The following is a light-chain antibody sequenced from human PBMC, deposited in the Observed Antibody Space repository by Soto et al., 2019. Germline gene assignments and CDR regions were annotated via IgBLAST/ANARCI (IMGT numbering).Light chain of an antibody. Sequence: DIQLTQSPSTLSGSVGDRVTLTCLASQTISSWLAWYQQKPGKAPKLLIYKASTLKSGVPSRFSGSGSGTEFTLTISSLQPDDFATYYCQQYLSYPWTFAQGTKVDIK. CDR3: QQYLSYPWT. CDR1: QTISSW. CDR2: KAS. V-gene: IGKV1-5*03. J-gene: IGKJ1*01.